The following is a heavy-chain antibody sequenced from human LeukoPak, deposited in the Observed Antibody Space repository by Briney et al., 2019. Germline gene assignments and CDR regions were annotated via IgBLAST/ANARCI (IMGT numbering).Heavy chain of an antibody. CDR2: IYYSGST. V-gene: IGHV4-61*05. J-gene: IGHJ3*02. CDR1: GGSIRSSSYY. CDR3: ARPTYYYDVGAFDI. Sequence: SETLSLTCTVSGGSIRSSSYYWGWIRQPPGKGLEWIGYIYYSGSTNYNPSLKSRVTISVDTSKNQFSLKLSSVTAADTAVYYCARPTYYYDVGAFDIWGQGTMVTVSS. D-gene: IGHD3-22*01.